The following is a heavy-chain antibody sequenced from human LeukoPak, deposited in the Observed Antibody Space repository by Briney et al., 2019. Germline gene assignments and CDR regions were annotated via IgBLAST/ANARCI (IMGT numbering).Heavy chain of an antibody. J-gene: IGHJ3*01. CDR2: VHFSGTT. CDR1: GGSISSGGYY. Sequence: SETLSLTCTVSGGSISSGGYYWSWIRQPPGRGLEWIGYVHFSGTTSFNPSLKSRVTISVDTSKNQFSLRLSSVTAADTAVYYCAREQYLAYDVFGFWGQGTMVTVSS. CDR3: AREQYLAYDVFGF. V-gene: IGHV4-61*08. D-gene: IGHD4-11*01.